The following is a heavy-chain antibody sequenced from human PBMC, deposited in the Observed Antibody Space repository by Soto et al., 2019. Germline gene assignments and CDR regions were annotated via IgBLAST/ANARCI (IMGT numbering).Heavy chain of an antibody. J-gene: IGHJ4*02. Sequence: PRESLTLSCAASRFTFSTYAMHWVRPAPGKGVEWVEVISYDGSNNDDADSVKGRLTIARDNCKKTLCLQMKRLRGEDTAVYYCYRSPVIDIVVPFDYWGQGTLVTVSS. V-gene: IGHV3-30*04. CDR1: RFTFSTYA. CDR3: YRSPVIDIVVPFDY. D-gene: IGHD2-15*01. CDR2: ISYDGSNN.